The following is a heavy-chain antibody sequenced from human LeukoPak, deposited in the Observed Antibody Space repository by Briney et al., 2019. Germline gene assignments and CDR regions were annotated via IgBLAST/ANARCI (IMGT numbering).Heavy chain of an antibody. CDR3: AKSLRANRNFDY. CDR2: ISGSGGST. J-gene: IGHJ4*02. Sequence: PGGSLRLSCPASGFTFSSYAMSWVRQAPGKGLEWVSAISGSGGSTYYADSVKGRFTISRDNSKNTLFLQMNSLRAEDTAVYYCAKSLRANRNFDYWGQGTLVTVSS. D-gene: IGHD4/OR15-4a*01. CDR1: GFTFSSYA. V-gene: IGHV3-23*01.